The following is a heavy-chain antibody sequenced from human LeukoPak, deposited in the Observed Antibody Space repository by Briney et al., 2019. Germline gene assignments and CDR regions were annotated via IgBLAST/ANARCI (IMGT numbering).Heavy chain of an antibody. D-gene: IGHD6-13*01. Sequence: SVKVSCKASGGTFSSYAICWVRQASGQGLEWMGGIIPIFGTANYAQKFQGRVTITADESTSTAYMELSSLRSEDTAVYYCAREGAAADTANWFDSWGQGTLVTVSS. CDR3: AREGAAADTANWFDS. CDR2: IIPIFGTA. J-gene: IGHJ5*01. V-gene: IGHV1-69*13. CDR1: GGTFSSYA.